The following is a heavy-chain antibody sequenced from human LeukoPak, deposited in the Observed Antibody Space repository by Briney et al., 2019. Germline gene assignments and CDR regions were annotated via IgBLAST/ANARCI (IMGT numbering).Heavy chain of an antibody. J-gene: IGHJ4*02. CDR3: ARGGYGAYMG. V-gene: IGHV3-74*01. D-gene: IGHD4-17*01. CDR2: LNSDGSIT. Sequence: GGSLRLSCAASGFTVSSYAMSWVRQAPGKGLVWVSGLNSDGSITGYVDSVKGRFTISRGNAKNTLYLQMNTLRAEDTAVYYCARGGYGAYMGWGQGNLVTVSS. CDR1: GFTVSSYA.